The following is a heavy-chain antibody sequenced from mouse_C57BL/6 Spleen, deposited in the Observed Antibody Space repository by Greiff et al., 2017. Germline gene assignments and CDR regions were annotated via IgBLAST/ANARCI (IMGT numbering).Heavy chain of an antibody. Sequence: QVHVKQPGAELVKPGASVKMSCKASGYTFTSYWITWVKQRPGQGLEWIGDIYPGSGSTNYNEKFKSKATLTVDTSSSTAYMQLSSLTSEDSAVYYCARGGTGLYYFDYWGQGTTLTVSS. V-gene: IGHV1-55*01. CDR2: IYPGSGST. CDR3: ARGGTGLYYFDY. D-gene: IGHD3-3*01. CDR1: GYTFTSYW. J-gene: IGHJ2*01.